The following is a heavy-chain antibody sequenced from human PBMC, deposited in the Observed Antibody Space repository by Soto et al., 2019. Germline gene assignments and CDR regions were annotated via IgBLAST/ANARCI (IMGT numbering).Heavy chain of an antibody. Sequence: SETLSLTCTVSGGSISSSSYYWGWIRQPPGKGLEWIGSIYYSGSTYYNPSLKSRVTISVDTSKNQFSLKLSSVTAADTAVYYCARHLSLFSIAARRSPNYSDYWDQGTLLTVST. J-gene: IGHJ4*02. CDR1: GGSISSSSYY. D-gene: IGHD6-6*01. CDR2: IYYSGST. CDR3: ARHLSLFSIAARRSPNYSDY. V-gene: IGHV4-39*01.